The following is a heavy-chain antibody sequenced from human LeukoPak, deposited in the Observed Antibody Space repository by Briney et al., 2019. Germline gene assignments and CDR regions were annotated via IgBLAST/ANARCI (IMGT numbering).Heavy chain of an antibody. CDR2: INPSGGST. CDR1: GYTFTSYY. CDR3: AALEQGIAAAEYFQH. Sequence: ASVKVSCKASGYTFTSYYMHWVRQAPGQGLEWMGIINPSGGSTSYAQKFQGRVTMTRDTSTSTVYMELSSLRSEDTAVYYCAALEQGIAAAEYFQHWGQGTLVTVSS. J-gene: IGHJ1*01. D-gene: IGHD6-13*01. V-gene: IGHV1-46*01.